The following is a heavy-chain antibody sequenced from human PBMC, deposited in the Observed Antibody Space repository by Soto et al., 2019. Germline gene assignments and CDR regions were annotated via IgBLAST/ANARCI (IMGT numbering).Heavy chain of an antibody. D-gene: IGHD3-9*01. CDR1: YW. CDR2: IYPGDSDT. Sequence: YWSWIRQPPGKGLEWMGIIYPGDSDTRYSPSFQGQVTISADKSISTAYLQWSSLKASDTAMYYCARSMFRDYDILTGYYGYWGQGTLVTVSS. CDR3: ARSMFRDYDILTGYYGY. V-gene: IGHV5-51*01. J-gene: IGHJ4*02.